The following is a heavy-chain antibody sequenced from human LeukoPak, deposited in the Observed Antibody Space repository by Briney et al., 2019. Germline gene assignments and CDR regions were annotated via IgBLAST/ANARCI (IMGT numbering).Heavy chain of an antibody. D-gene: IGHD2-2*01. CDR1: GFTFSSYS. Sequence: GGSLRLSCAASGFTFSSYSMNWVRQAPGKGLEWVSSISSSSSYIYYADSVKGRFTISRDNAKDSLYLQMNSLRAEDTAVYYCARDKPNFVVPAAHYYYYGMDVWGQGTTVTVSS. CDR2: ISSSSSYI. CDR3: ARDKPNFVVPAAHYYYYGMDV. J-gene: IGHJ6*02. V-gene: IGHV3-21*01.